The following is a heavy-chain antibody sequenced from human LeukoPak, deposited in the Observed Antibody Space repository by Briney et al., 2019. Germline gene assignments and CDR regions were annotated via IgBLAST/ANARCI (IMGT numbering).Heavy chain of an antibody. D-gene: IGHD3-10*01. Sequence: GASVKVSCKASGYTFTDYSMHWVRQAPGQGLGWMGWINPETGGTNYAQKFQGRVTMTSDTSITTAYLGLSSLRSDDTAVYFCAPGSMTYDYWGQGTLVTVSS. V-gene: IGHV1-2*02. CDR3: APGSMTYDY. CDR1: GYTFTDYS. J-gene: IGHJ4*02. CDR2: INPETGGT.